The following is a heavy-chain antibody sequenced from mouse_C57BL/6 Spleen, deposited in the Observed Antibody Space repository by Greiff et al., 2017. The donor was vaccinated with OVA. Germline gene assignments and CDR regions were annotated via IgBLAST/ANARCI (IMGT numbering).Heavy chain of an antibody. J-gene: IGHJ4*01. CDR3: ARAHYCSGDYYAMDY. CDR1: GYTFTSYW. Sequence: QVQLQQPGAELVKPGASVKLSCKASGYTFTSYWMQWVKQRPGQGLEWIGEIDPSDSYTNYNQKFKGKATLTVDTSSSPAYMQLTSLTSENSAVYYCARAHYCSGDYYAMDYWGQGTSVTVSS. V-gene: IGHV1-50*01. D-gene: IGHD1-1*01. CDR2: IDPSDSYT.